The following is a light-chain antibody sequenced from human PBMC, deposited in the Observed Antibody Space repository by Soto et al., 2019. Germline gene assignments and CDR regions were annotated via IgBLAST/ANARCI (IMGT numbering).Light chain of an antibody. CDR1: QSLSSNF. V-gene: IGKV3-20*01. Sequence: EIVLTQSPGTLSLFPVETATLSFCASQSLSSNFLAWYQQKPGQPPRLLIYDSSTRATGFPDRFSGSGSGTDLTLTIIRLEPEDFAVYYCQQYDISPWTFGQGTKVDIK. CDR2: DSS. CDR3: QQYDISPWT. J-gene: IGKJ1*01.